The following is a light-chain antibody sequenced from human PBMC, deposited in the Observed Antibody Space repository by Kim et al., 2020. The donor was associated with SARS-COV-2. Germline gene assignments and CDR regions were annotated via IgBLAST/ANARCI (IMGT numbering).Light chain of an antibody. CDR2: DAS. CDR1: QSVSSNY. V-gene: IGKV3-20*01. Sequence: LSPGERATLSCRASQSVSSNYLALYQQKPGQAPRLLIYDASSRATGIPDRFSGSGSGTDFTLTISRLEPEDFAVYYCQQYGSSPYTFGQGTKLEI. CDR3: QQYGSSPYT. J-gene: IGKJ2*01.